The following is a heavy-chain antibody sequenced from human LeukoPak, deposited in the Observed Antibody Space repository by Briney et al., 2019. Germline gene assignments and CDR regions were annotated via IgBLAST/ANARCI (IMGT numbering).Heavy chain of an antibody. CDR3: AREPLAYCGGDCYDDAFDI. D-gene: IGHD2-21*02. V-gene: IGHV1-69*04. CDR1: GGTFSSYA. Sequence: SVKVSCKASGGTFSSYAISWVRQAPGQGLEWMGRIIPILGIANYAQKFQGRVTITADKSTSTAYMELSSLRSEDTAVYYCAREPLAYCGGDCYDDAFDIWGQGTMVTVSS. CDR2: IIPILGIA. J-gene: IGHJ3*02.